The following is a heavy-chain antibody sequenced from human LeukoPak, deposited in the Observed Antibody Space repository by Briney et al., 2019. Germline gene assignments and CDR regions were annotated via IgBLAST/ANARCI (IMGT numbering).Heavy chain of an antibody. Sequence: ASVKVSCKASGYTFTSYYMHWVRQAPGQGLEGMGIINPSGGSTSYAQKFQGRVTMTRDTSTSTVYMELSSLRSEDTAVYYCARAATVVTRGGWWFDPWGQGTLVTVSS. J-gene: IGHJ5*02. D-gene: IGHD4-23*01. CDR1: GYTFTSYY. CDR3: ARAATVVTRGGWWFDP. CDR2: INPSGGST. V-gene: IGHV1-46*01.